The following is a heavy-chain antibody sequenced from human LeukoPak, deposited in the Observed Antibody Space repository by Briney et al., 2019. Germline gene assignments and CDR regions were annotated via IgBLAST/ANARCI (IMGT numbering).Heavy chain of an antibody. V-gene: IGHV3-21*04. CDR2: ISSSSSYI. Sequence: GGSLRLSCAASGFTFSSYSMNWVRQAPGKGLEWVSSISSSSSYIYYADSVKGRFTISRDNAKNSLYLQMNSLRAEDTALYHCARGTDSSGYSAFDIWGQGTMVTVSS. D-gene: IGHD3-22*01. J-gene: IGHJ3*02. CDR3: ARGTDSSGYSAFDI. CDR1: GFTFSSYS.